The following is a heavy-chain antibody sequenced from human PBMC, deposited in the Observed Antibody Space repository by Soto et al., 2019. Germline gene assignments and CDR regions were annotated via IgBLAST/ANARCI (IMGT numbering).Heavy chain of an antibody. Sequence: SETLSLTCTVSGGSISSSSYYWGWIRQPPGKGLEWIGSIYYSGSTYYNPSLKSRVTISVDTSKNQFSLKLSSVTAADTAVYYCASSTRDIVVVPAAIPRFDPWGQGTLVT. J-gene: IGHJ5*02. CDR3: ASSTRDIVVVPAAIPRFDP. V-gene: IGHV4-39*01. D-gene: IGHD2-2*02. CDR2: IYYSGST. CDR1: GGSISSSSYY.